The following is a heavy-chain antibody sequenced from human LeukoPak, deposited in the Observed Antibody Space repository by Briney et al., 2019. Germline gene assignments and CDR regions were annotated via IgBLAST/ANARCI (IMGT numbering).Heavy chain of an antibody. J-gene: IGHJ4*02. V-gene: IGHV3-30-3*01. CDR3: ARDRDWTTVTRLFDY. D-gene: IGHD4-17*01. CDR1: GFTFSSSA. CDR2: ILYEGSNK. Sequence: GRTLRLSCAASGFTFSSSAMHWVSQAPGRGLEWGALILYEGSNKYYADSVKGRFNISRDNAKNTLYLQMNSLRAEDTAVYYCARDRDWTTVTRLFDYWGQGTLVTVSS.